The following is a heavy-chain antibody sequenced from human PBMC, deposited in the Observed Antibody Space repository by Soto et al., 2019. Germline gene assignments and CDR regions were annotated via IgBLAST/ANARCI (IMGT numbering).Heavy chain of an antibody. CDR2: IYYSGST. J-gene: IGHJ4*02. Sequence: SETLSLTCTVSGGSISSGGYYWSWIRQHPGKGLEWIGYIYYSGSTYYNPSLKSRVTISVDTSKNQFSLKLSSVTAADTAVYYCARGLVGAVIGEHFDYWGQGTLVTSPQ. D-gene: IGHD3-3*01. CDR3: ARGLVGAVIGEHFDY. CDR1: GGSISSGGYY. V-gene: IGHV4-31*03.